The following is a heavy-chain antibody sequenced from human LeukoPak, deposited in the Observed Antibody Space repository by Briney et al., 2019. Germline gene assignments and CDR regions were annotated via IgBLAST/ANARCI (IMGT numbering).Heavy chain of an antibody. Sequence: GGSLRLSCAASGFTVITNDMTWVRQAPGKGLEWVSVLYSDGNTKYADSVQGRFTISRDNSENTLYLEMNSLSPDDTAVYYCARGVEPLAANTLAYWGQGTLVTVSS. V-gene: IGHV3-53*01. J-gene: IGHJ4*02. CDR2: LYSDGNT. D-gene: IGHD1-14*01. CDR3: ARGVEPLAANTLAY. CDR1: GFTVITND.